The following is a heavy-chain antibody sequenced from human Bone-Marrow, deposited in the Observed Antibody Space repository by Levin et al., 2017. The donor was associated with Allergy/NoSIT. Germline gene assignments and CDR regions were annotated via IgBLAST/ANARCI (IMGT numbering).Heavy chain of an antibody. CDR2: IHPANSDT. D-gene: IGHD3-10*01. J-gene: IGHJ4*02. CDR3: ARRHYSGSGSSDY. Sequence: GESLKISCRDSGYGFSNYWIGWVRQMPGKGLEWMGIIHPANSDTQYSPSFQGQVTISVDTSINTAYVQWSSLKASDTAMYYCARRHYSGSGSSDYWGQGTLVTVSA. CDR1: GYGFSNYW. V-gene: IGHV5-51*01.